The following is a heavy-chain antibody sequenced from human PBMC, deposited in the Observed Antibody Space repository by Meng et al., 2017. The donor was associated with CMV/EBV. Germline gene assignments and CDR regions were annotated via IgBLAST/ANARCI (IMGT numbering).Heavy chain of an antibody. D-gene: IGHD2-2*01. J-gene: IGHJ6*02. CDR3: ARIVIVPAAPYYYYYCMDV. V-gene: IGHV1-2*02. CDR2: INPNSGGT. CDR1: GYTFTGYY. Sequence: ASVKVSCKASGYTFTGYYMHWVRQAPGQGLEWMGWINPNSGGTNYAQKFQGRVTMTRDTSISTAYMELSRLRSDDTAVYYCARIVIVPAAPYYYYYCMDVWGQGTTVTVSS.